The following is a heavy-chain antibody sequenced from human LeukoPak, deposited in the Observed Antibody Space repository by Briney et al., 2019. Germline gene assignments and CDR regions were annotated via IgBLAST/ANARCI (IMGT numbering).Heavy chain of an antibody. J-gene: IGHJ5*02. V-gene: IGHV1-2*06. CDR1: GYTFTGYY. D-gene: IGHD3-10*01. Sequence: ASVKVSCKASGYTFTGYYMHWVRQAPGQGLEWMGRINPNSGGTNYAQKFQGRVTMTRDTSISTAYMEPSRLRSDDTAVYYCARDLGSRVRGVTSSSWGQGTLVTVSS. CDR2: INPNSGGT. CDR3: ARDLGSRVRGVTSSS.